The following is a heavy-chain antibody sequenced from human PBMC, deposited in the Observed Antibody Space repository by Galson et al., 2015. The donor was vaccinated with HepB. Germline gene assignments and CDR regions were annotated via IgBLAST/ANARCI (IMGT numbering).Heavy chain of an antibody. Sequence: SVKVSCKASGYTFTGYYMHWLRQAPGQGLEWMGRINPDSGGTDCAQKFQGRVTMTRDTSISTAYMELSRLRSDDTAVYYCARASSGSLDYWGQGTLVTVSS. D-gene: IGHD3-10*01. CDR1: GYTFTGYY. J-gene: IGHJ4*02. CDR2: INPDSGGT. CDR3: ARASSGSLDY. V-gene: IGHV1-2*06.